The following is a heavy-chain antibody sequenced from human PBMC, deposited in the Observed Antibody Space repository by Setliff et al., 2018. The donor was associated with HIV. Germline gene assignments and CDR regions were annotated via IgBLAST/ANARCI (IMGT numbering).Heavy chain of an antibody. J-gene: IGHJ4*02. Sequence: LSLTCTVSGGSINSGNNYWRWIRQHPGKGLEWIRVIYYSGTTYYNPSLKSRVTISVDTSKNQFSLKLNSVTAAYTAVYYCARYDMPSSDGRGYYDASWGQGTRVTVSA. D-gene: IGHD3-22*01. V-gene: IGHV4-31*03. CDR2: IYYSGTT. CDR1: GGSINSGNNY. CDR3: ARYDMPSSDGRGYYDAS.